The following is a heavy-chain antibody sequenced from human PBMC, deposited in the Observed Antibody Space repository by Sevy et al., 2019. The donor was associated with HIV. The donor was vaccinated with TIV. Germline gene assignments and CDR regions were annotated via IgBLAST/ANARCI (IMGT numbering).Heavy chain of an antibody. CDR1: GFNFSKVW. V-gene: IGHV3-15*01. J-gene: IGHJ1*01. Sequence: GRSLRLSCEASGFNFSKVWMSWVRQAPGKGLEWVAHIKNKVDGGTTDYAAPVRGRFTISREDSKNSLFLQMNSLKIEDTAVYYCTTGGSLFQHWGQGTLVTVSS. CDR2: IKNKVDGGTT. D-gene: IGHD3-10*01. CDR3: TTGGSLFQH.